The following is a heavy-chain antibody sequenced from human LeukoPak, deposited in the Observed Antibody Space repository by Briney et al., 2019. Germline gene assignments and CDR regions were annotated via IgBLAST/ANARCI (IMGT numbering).Heavy chain of an antibody. Sequence: PGGSLRLSCAASGFTVSSNYMSWVRQAPGKGLEWVPVIYSGGSTYYADSVKGRFTISRDNSKNTLYLQMNSLRAEDTAVYYCARDRRDGYNQGLDYWGQGTLVTVSS. V-gene: IGHV3-53*01. CDR1: GFTVSSNY. CDR3: ARDRRDGYNQGLDY. CDR2: IYSGGST. D-gene: IGHD5-24*01. J-gene: IGHJ4*02.